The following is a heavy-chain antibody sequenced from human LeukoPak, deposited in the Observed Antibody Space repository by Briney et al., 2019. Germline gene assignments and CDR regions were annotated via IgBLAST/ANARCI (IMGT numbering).Heavy chain of an antibody. J-gene: IGHJ5*02. CDR1: GFTFSSYW. D-gene: IGHD2-15*01. V-gene: IGHV3-74*01. CDR2: INSDGSST. Sequence: PGGSLRLSCAASGFTFSSYWMHWVRQAPGKGLVWVSRINSDGSSTSYADSVKGRFTISRDNAKNTLYLQMNSLGVEDTAVYYCARGSCSGGSCPRGFDPWGQGTLVTVSS. CDR3: ARGSCSGGSCPRGFDP.